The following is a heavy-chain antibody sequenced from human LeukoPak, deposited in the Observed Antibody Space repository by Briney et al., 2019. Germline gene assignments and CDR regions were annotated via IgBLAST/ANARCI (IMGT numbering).Heavy chain of an antibody. CDR3: ATLWAGV. CDR2: INHSGST. D-gene: IGHD3-10*01. V-gene: IGHV4-34*01. CDR1: GGSFSGYY. J-gene: IGHJ6*02. Sequence: SETLSLTCAVYGGSFSGYYWGWIRQPPGKGLEWIGEINHSGSTNYNPSLKSRVTISVDTSKNQFSLKLSSVTAADTAVYYCATLWAGVWGQGTTVTVSS.